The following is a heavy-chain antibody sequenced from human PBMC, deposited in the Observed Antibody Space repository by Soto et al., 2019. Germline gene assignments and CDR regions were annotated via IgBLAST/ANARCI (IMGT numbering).Heavy chain of an antibody. V-gene: IGHV1-69*13. Sequence: GASVKVSCTASGGTFSSYAISWVRQAPGQGLEWMGGIIPIFGTANYAQKFQGRVTITADESTSTAYMELSSLRSEDTAVYYCASAVAGTPSPVDYWGQGTLVTVSS. CDR3: ASAVAGTPSPVDY. CDR2: IIPIFGTA. CDR1: GGTFSSYA. J-gene: IGHJ4*02. D-gene: IGHD6-19*01.